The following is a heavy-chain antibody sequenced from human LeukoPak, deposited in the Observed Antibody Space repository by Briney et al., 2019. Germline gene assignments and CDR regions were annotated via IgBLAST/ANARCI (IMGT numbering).Heavy chain of an antibody. Sequence: SETLSLTCTVSGGSVSGYTYYWAWIRQPPGKRLEWIGSVYYNGDTYYNPSLKSRVTLSIDTSKNQFSLKLSSVTAADTAVYYCARGQRGAIDGGMDVWGQGTTVTVSS. CDR2: VYYNGDT. D-gene: IGHD5-24*01. CDR3: ARGQRGAIDGGMDV. J-gene: IGHJ6*02. CDR1: GGSVSGYTYY. V-gene: IGHV4-39*07.